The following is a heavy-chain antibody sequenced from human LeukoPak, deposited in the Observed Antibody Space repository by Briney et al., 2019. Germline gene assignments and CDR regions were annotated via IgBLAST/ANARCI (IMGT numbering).Heavy chain of an antibody. CDR2: ISGSGGST. D-gene: IGHD3-22*01. CDR1: AFTFSSYA. J-gene: IGHJ4*02. V-gene: IGHV3-23*01. CDR3: AKDPPRYYYDSSGYYGPFDY. Sequence: PGGSLRLSCAASAFTFSSYAMSWVRQAPGKGLEWVSAISGSGGSTYYADSVKGRFTISRDNSKNTLYLQMNSLRAEDTAVYYCAKDPPRYYYDSSGYYGPFDYWGQGTLVTVSS.